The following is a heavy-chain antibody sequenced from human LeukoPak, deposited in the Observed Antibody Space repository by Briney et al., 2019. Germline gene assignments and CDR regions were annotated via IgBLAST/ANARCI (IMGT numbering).Heavy chain of an antibody. D-gene: IGHD1-7*01. Sequence: PGGSLRLSCAASKFSFSSYWIHWVRQAPGKGLVWVSRINSDGSRTNYADSVKGRFTISRDNAKNTLYLQMSSLRAEDTAVYYCTRDIPRGTSTLDYWGQGTLVTVSS. V-gene: IGHV3-74*01. CDR2: INSDGSRT. J-gene: IGHJ4*02. CDR3: TRDIPRGTSTLDY. CDR1: KFSFSSYW.